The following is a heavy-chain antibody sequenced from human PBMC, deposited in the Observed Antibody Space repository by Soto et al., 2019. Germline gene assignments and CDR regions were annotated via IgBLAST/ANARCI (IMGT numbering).Heavy chain of an antibody. D-gene: IGHD3-3*01. J-gene: IGHJ6*02. Sequence: SETLSLTCAVYGGSFSGYYWSWIRQPPGKGLEWIGEITHSGSTNYNPSLKSRVTISVDTSKNQFSLKLSSVTAADTAVYYCARIKYYDFWSGYPIGMDVWGQGTTVTVSS. CDR3: ARIKYYDFWSGYPIGMDV. CDR1: GGSFSGYY. CDR2: ITHSGST. V-gene: IGHV4-34*01.